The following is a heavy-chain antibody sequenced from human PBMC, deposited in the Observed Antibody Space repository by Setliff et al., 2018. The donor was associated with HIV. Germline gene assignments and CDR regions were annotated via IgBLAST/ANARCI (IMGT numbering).Heavy chain of an antibody. CDR1: GYTFTNYY. D-gene: IGHD2-15*01. Sequence: RASVKVSCKTSGYTFTNYYMHWMRQAPGQGLEWMGVVNTVGGGASYAQKFQGRLTVTRGTSTSTVYMELSSLRSEDTAVYYCAREGQVVVTAKGFDYWGLGTLVTVSS. CDR2: VNTVGGGA. V-gene: IGHV1-46*01. J-gene: IGHJ4*02. CDR3: AREGQVVVTAKGFDY.